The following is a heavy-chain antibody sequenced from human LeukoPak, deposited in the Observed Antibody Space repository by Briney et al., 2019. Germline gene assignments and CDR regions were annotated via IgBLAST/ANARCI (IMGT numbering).Heavy chain of an antibody. Sequence: GGSLRLSCAASGFTFSSYWMSWVRQAPGKGLEWVANIKQDGSEKYYVDSVKGRSTISRDNAKNSLYLQMNSLRAEDTAVYYCARGCRDYGDYSDAFDIWGQGTMVTVSS. D-gene: IGHD4-17*01. CDR2: IKQDGSEK. CDR1: GFTFSSYW. CDR3: ARGCRDYGDYSDAFDI. J-gene: IGHJ3*02. V-gene: IGHV3-7*04.